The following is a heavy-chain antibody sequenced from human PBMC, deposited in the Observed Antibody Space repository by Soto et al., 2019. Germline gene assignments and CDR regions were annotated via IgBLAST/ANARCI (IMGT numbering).Heavy chain of an antibody. CDR3: AADYYDSSGGEGSFDY. J-gene: IGHJ4*02. D-gene: IGHD3-22*01. CDR1: GDSVSSDNYY. CDR2: IYSSGST. Sequence: SETLSLTCTVSGDSVSSDNYYWTWIRQPPGKGLEWIGYIYSSGSTNYNPSLKSRVTISLDTSSNQFSLKLSSVTAADTAVYYCAADYYDSSGGEGSFDYWGQGTLVTVSS. V-gene: IGHV4-61*01.